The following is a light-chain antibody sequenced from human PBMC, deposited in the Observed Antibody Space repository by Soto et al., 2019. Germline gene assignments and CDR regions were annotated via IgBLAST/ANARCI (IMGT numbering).Light chain of an antibody. Sequence: IVVTQSPVTLSLSPGAIATLSCRASQSFVNMYLAWYQQKPGPAPMLLMYGASRRPTGIPDRFSGSGSGTDFTLNISRLEPEDFAVYYCQQFGSSPRTFGQGTKVEIK. V-gene: IGKV3-20*01. CDR1: QSFVNMY. J-gene: IGKJ1*01. CDR2: GAS. CDR3: QQFGSSPRT.